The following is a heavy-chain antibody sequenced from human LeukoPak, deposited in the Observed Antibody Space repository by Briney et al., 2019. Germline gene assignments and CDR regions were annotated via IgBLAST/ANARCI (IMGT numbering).Heavy chain of an antibody. CDR3: AKRSDSGRYSAIDS. CDR1: GFTFSSYA. J-gene: IGHJ4*02. D-gene: IGHD1-26*01. V-gene: IGHV3-23*01. Sequence: GGSLRLSCAASGFTFSSYAMSWVRQAPGEGLEWVSAISVSGGSTYYADSVKGRFTISRDNSKNTLSLQMNSLRAEDTAVYYCAKRSDSGRYSAIDSWGQGTLVTVSS. CDR2: ISVSGGST.